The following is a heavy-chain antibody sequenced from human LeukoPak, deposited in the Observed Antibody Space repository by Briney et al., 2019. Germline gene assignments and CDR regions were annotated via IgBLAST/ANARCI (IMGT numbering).Heavy chain of an antibody. D-gene: IGHD3-10*01. CDR2: LYTSGST. Sequence: KPSETLSLTCTVPGGSISSSYWSWIRQPASTGLDLIGRLYTSGSTNYNPSLKSRVTMSVDTSKNQFSLKLSSVTAADTAVYYCAREAVLMVRGPTRYFDYWGQGTLVTVSS. CDR1: GGSISSSY. CDR3: AREAVLMVRGPTRYFDY. V-gene: IGHV4-4*07. J-gene: IGHJ4*02.